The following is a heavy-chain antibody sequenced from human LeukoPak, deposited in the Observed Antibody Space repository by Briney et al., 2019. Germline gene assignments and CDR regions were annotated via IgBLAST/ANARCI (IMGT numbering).Heavy chain of an antibody. V-gene: IGHV1-24*01. CDR1: GYTLTELS. CDR3: ADLVGALGY. J-gene: IGHJ4*02. Sequence: ASVKVSCKVSGYTLTELSIHWVRQAPGKGLEWIGGFDPEDGETIYAQKFQGRVTMTEDTSTDTAYMELSSLRPEDTAVYYCADLVGALGYWGQGTLVTVSS. CDR2: FDPEDGET. D-gene: IGHD1-26*01.